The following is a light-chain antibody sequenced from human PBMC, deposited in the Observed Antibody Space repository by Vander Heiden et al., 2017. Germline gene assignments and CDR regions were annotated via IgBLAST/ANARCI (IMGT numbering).Light chain of an antibody. Sequence: DLQLPQSPSSLSASVGDRFTITCRVSQVISSYLNWYRQKPGKVPKLLIYSASNLQSGVPSRLSGSGSGTDFTLTISRLQPEDVASFYGQRTNNAPFTFGPGTKVDIK. CDR1: QVISSY. CDR3: QRTNNAPFT. J-gene: IGKJ3*01. CDR2: SAS. V-gene: IGKV1-27*01.